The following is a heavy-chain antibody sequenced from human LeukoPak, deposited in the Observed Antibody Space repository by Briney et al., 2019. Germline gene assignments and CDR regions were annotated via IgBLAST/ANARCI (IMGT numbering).Heavy chain of an antibody. CDR3: ARDGGIGGSCYSDY. D-gene: IGHD2-15*01. J-gene: IGHJ4*02. CDR2: IWYDGSNK. CDR1: GFTFSSYG. Sequence: PGGSLRLSCAASGFTFSSYGMHWVRQAPGKGLEWAAVIWYDGSNKYYADSVKGRFTISRDNSKNTLYLQMNSLRAEDTAVYYCARDGGIGGSCYSDYWGQGTLVTVSS. V-gene: IGHV3-33*01.